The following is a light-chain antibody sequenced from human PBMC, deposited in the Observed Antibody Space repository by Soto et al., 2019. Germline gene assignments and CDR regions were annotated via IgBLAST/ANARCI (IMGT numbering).Light chain of an antibody. CDR3: QKYSSVPV. CDR1: QDLRNS. J-gene: IGKJ3*01. CDR2: AAS. V-gene: IGKV1-27*01. Sequence: DIQMTQSPTSLSASVGDRVTITCRASQDLRNSVAWYQQKPRKAPKLLIYAASTLQSGVPPRFSDSGSGTEFTLTITSLQPEVVATYSGQKYSSVPVFGPGTKVEIK.